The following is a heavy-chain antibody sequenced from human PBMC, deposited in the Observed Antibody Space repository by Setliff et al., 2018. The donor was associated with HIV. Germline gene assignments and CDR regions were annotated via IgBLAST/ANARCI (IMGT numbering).Heavy chain of an antibody. CDR3: ARGPARRYRFSTVYGL. Sequence: SSETLSLTCAVYGGSFSGWYWTWIRLIPGKGLEWIGEIEYGGSTTYNPSLESRVTISVDTSKTQFSLKLSDVTVADTGIYYCARGPARRYRFSTVYGLWGPGTRVTVSS. D-gene: IGHD2-2*01. CDR2: IEYGGST. CDR1: GGSFSGWY. V-gene: IGHV4-34*01. J-gene: IGHJ3*01.